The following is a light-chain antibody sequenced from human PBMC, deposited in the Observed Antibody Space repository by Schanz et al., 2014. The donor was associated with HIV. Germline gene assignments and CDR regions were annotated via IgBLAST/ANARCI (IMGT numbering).Light chain of an antibody. Sequence: EGVLTQSPGSLSFSPGETATLSCRASHPVTANFVAWYQHKPGQAPRLLIYDASTRAAGIPARFSGSGSGTDFSLTISSLEHEDFAVYDCQQRSNSLTFGGGTKVESK. CDR2: DAS. V-gene: IGKV3-11*01. J-gene: IGKJ4*01. CDR1: HPVTANF. CDR3: QQRSNSLT.